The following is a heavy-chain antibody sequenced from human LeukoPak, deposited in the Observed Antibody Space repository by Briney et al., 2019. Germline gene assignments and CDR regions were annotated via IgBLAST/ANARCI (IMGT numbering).Heavy chain of an antibody. CDR2: INHSGST. Sequence: SETLSLTCAVYGGSFSGYYWSWIRQPPGKGLEWIGEINHSGSTNYNPSLKSRVTISVDTSKNQFSLKLSSVTAADTAVYYCARGPMNYHYYYGMDVWGQGTTVTVSS. CDR1: GGSFSGYY. V-gene: IGHV4-34*01. J-gene: IGHJ6*02. CDR3: ARGPMNYHYYYGMDV.